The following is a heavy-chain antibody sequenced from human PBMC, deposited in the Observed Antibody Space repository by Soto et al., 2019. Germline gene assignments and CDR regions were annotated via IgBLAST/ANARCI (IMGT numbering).Heavy chain of an antibody. V-gene: IGHV3-48*01. D-gene: IGHD4-17*01. Sequence: EVQLVESGGGLVQPGGSLRLSCAASGFSFSSYNMNWVRQAPGKGLEWVSYINRGSSSTFYAVSVKGRFTISRDNAKNSLYLQVNSLRAGDTAVYYSVRAPNGGTSRPPSWGQGTLVTVSS. CDR3: VRAPNGGTSRPPS. J-gene: IGHJ4*02. CDR1: GFSFSSYN. CDR2: INRGSSST.